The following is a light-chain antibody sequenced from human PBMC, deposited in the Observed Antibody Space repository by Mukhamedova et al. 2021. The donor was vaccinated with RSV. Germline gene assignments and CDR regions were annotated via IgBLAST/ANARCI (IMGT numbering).Light chain of an antibody. Sequence: GDTVTITCQASQDIKHLLNWYQQKPGRAPKLLIFDASKLETGVPSTFSGSGSGTQFTFTINSLQAEDIAVYYCQQYADLPITFGQG. J-gene: IGKJ5*01. V-gene: IGKV1-33*01. CDR1: QDIKHL. CDR3: QQYADLPIT. CDR2: DAS.